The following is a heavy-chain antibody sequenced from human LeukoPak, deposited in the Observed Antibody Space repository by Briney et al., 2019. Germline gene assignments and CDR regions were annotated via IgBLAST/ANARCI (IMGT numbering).Heavy chain of an antibody. D-gene: IGHD3-22*01. Sequence: PGRSLRLSCAASGFTFDDYAMHWVRQAPGKGLEWVSGISWNSGSIGYADSVKGRFTISRDNAKNSLYLQMNSLRAEDTAVYYCARSYYYDSSGYPLYYYYYYMDVWGKGTTVTVSS. CDR3: ARSYYYDSSGYPLYYYYYYMDV. J-gene: IGHJ6*03. V-gene: IGHV3-9*01. CDR2: ISWNSGSI. CDR1: GFTFDDYA.